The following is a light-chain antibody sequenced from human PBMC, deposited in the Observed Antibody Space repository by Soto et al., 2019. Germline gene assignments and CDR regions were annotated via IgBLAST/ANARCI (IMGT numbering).Light chain of an antibody. Sequence: QSALTQPASVSGSPGQSITISCTGTSSDVGSYNLVSWYQQHPGKAPKLMIYEGSKRPSGVSNRFSGSKSGNTAYLTISGLQAEDEADYYCCSYAGSSTFVVFGGGTKVPVL. V-gene: IGLV2-23*03. CDR1: SSDVGSYNL. CDR3: CSYAGSSTFVV. CDR2: EGS. J-gene: IGLJ2*01.